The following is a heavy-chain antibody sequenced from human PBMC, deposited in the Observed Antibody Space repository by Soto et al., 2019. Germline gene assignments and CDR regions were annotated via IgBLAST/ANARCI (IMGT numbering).Heavy chain of an antibody. CDR2: IIPIFGTA. Sequence: ASVKVSCKASGGTFSSYAISWVRQAPGQGLEWMGGIIPIFGTANYAQKFQGRVTITADESTSTAYMELSSLRSEDTAVYYCARGGIVVVTAIGDAFDIWGQGTMVTVSS. CDR3: ARGGIVVVTAIGDAFDI. J-gene: IGHJ3*02. D-gene: IGHD2-21*02. V-gene: IGHV1-69*13. CDR1: GGTFSSYA.